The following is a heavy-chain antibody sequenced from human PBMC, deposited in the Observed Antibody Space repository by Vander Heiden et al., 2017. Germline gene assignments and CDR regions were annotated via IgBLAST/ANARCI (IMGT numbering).Heavy chain of an antibody. CDR2: IYYSGST. CDR3: ARTLMYWFDP. Sequence: QLQLQESGPGLVKLSETLSLTCTVSGGSISSSSYYWGWIRQPPGKGLEWIGSIYYSGSTYYNPSLKSRVTISVDTSKNQFSLKLSSVTAADTAVYYCARTLMYWFDPWGQGTLVTVSS. V-gene: IGHV4-39*01. J-gene: IGHJ5*02. CDR1: GGSISSSSYY.